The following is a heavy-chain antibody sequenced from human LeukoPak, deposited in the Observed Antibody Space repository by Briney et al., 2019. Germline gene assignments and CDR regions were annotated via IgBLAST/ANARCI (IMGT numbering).Heavy chain of an antibody. CDR2: LDIGGSST. J-gene: IGHJ3*02. Sequence: GGSLRLSCAASGFTFSGYAMSWVRQAPGKGLEWVSALDIGGSSTYYADSVKGRFTISRDNSKSTLYLQMNGLRAEDTTLYYCAKDRLTIDAFDIWGQGTMVTVSS. V-gene: IGHV3-23*03. D-gene: IGHD4/OR15-4a*01. CDR3: AKDRLTIDAFDI. CDR1: GFTFSGYA.